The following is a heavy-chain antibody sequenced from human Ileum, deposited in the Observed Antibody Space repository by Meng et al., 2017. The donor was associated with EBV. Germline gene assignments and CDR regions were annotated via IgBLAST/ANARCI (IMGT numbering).Heavy chain of an antibody. J-gene: IGHJ5*02. CDR2: MYDSESA. CDR3: AYYFVGRGGTGS. V-gene: IGHV4-61*03. D-gene: IGHD2/OR15-2a*01. CDR1: GASVSSNDYH. Sequence: QGQRQGWGLCLVKPSAPLSLTCSVSGASVSSNDYHWGWIRQSPGKGLEWIGCMYDSESARYNPSLNSRVTISIDTTRNHFVLKLTSVTAADTAVYYCAYYFVGRGGTGSWGQGTLVTVSS.